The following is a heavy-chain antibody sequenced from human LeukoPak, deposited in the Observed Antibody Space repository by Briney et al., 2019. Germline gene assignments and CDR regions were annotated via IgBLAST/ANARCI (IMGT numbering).Heavy chain of an antibody. CDR1: GFTFSSNG. D-gene: IGHD3-9*01. CDR2: ISGSGGST. Sequence: GGSLRLSCAASGFTFSSNGMSWVRQAPGKGLEWVSAISGSGGSTYYADSVKGRFTISRDNSKNTLYLQMNSLRAEDTAVYYCAKADTLTGYYNVLPAYYFDYWGQGTLVTVSS. J-gene: IGHJ4*02. CDR3: AKADTLTGYYNVLPAYYFDY. V-gene: IGHV3-23*01.